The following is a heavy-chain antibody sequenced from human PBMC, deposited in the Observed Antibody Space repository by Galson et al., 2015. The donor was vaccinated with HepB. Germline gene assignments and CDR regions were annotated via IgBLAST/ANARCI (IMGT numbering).Heavy chain of an antibody. Sequence: SLRLSCAASGFTFSSYWMSWVRQAPGKGLEWVANIKQDGSEKYYVDSVKGRFTISRDNAKNSLYLQMNSLRAEDTAVYYCARVSGFMVRGVNTTKNNWFDPWGQGTLVTVSS. CDR2: IKQDGSEK. V-gene: IGHV3-7*03. J-gene: IGHJ5*02. CDR3: ARVSGFMVRGVNTTKNNWFDP. D-gene: IGHD3-10*01. CDR1: GFTFSSYW.